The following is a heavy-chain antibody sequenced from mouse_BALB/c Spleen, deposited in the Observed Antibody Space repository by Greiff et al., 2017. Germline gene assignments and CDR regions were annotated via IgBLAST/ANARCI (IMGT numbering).Heavy chain of an antibody. CDR1: GFAFSSYD. J-gene: IGHJ4*01. CDR2: ISSGGGST. Sequence: EVKLEESGGGLVKPGGSLKLSCAASGFAFSSYDMSWVRQTPEKRLEWVAYISSGGGSTYYPDTVKGRFTISRDNAKNTLYLQMSSLKSEDTAMYYCARLLVPYYAMDYWGQGTSVTVSS. D-gene: IGHD2-10*02. CDR3: ARLLVPYYAMDY. V-gene: IGHV5-12-1*01.